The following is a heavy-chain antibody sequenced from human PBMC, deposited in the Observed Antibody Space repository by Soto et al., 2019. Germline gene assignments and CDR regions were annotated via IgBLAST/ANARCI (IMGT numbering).Heavy chain of an antibody. J-gene: IGHJ6*02. Sequence: EVQLLESGGGLVQPGGSLRLSCAASGFTFSSYAMSWVRQAPGKGLEWVSAISGSGGSTYYVDSVKGRFTISRDNSKNTLYLQMNSLRAEDTAVYYCARKPPYYYYGMDVWGQGTTVTVSS. CDR1: GFTFSSYA. V-gene: IGHV3-23*01. CDR2: ISGSGGST. CDR3: ARKPPYYYYGMDV.